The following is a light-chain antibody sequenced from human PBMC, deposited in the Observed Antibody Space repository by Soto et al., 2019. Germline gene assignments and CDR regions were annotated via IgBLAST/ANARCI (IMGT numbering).Light chain of an antibody. CDR2: STS. V-gene: IGLV7-43*01. CDR3: LLYYSGVQV. Sequence: QAVVTQEPSLTVSPGGTVTLTCTSSTGAVTTDHYPNWFQQKPGQAPKSLFHSTSVKHSWTPARFSGSLLGDKAALTLSGAQPEDEADYYCLLYYSGVQVFAGGTKLTVL. J-gene: IGLJ3*02. CDR1: TGAVTTDHY.